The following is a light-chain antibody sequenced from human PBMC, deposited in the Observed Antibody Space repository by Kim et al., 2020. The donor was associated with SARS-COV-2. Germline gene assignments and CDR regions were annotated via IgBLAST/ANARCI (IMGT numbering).Light chain of an antibody. CDR1: QSVSSY. J-gene: IGKJ1*01. CDR3: QQRSNWPPWT. CDR2: DAS. Sequence: EIVLTQSPATLSLSPGERATLSCRASQSVSSYLAWYQQKPGQAPRLLIYDASNRATGIPARFSGSGSGTDFTLPISSLEPEDFAVYYCQQRSNWPPWTFGQGTQVDIK. V-gene: IGKV3-11*01.